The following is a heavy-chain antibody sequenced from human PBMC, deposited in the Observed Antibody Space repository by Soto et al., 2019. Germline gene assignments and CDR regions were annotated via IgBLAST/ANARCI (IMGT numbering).Heavy chain of an antibody. D-gene: IGHD6-13*01. J-gene: IGHJ4*02. V-gene: IGHV3-23*01. CDR1: GLTFNIYA. CDR2: ISADGAGT. Sequence: HGGSLRLSCAASGLTFNIYAMNWVRQAPGKGLEWVSAISADGAGTYYADSVKGRFTISRDNSKNTLSLQMNSLRAEDTAIFYCARISSIICTDYWGQGTLVT. CDR3: ARISSIICTDY.